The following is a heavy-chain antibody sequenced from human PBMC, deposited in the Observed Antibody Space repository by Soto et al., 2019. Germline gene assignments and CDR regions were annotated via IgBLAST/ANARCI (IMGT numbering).Heavy chain of an antibody. Sequence: QLVESGGRGVQPGKSLRLSCEASEFTFSSYAMHWVRQAPGRGLEWVALISFDGTKEYYVDSVKGRFIISRDNSKSMVYLQMDSLRPEDTAIYYCARPIPRWSYHYGMDVWGQGTTVTVSS. J-gene: IGHJ6*02. CDR1: EFTFSSYA. CDR3: ARPIPRWSYHYGMDV. CDR2: ISFDGTKE. V-gene: IGHV3-30*03. D-gene: IGHD2-15*01.